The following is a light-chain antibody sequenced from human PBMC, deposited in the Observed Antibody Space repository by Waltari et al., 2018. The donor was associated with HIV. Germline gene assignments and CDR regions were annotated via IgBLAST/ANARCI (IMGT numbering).Light chain of an antibody. Sequence: QSVLTQPPSASGTPGQRVSISCSGSSSNIGSNYVYWYQQLPGTAPKLLMYRKAERPSGVPDRFSGSKSGTSASLAISGLRSEDEADYYCAAWDNSLSSWVFGGGTKLTVL. V-gene: IGLV1-47*01. CDR1: SSNIGSNY. J-gene: IGLJ3*02. CDR2: RKA. CDR3: AAWDNSLSSWV.